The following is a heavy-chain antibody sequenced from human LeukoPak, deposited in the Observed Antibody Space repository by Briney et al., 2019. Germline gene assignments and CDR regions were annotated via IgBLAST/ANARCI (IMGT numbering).Heavy chain of an antibody. CDR1: GYTFTSYG. V-gene: IGHV1-18*01. J-gene: IGHJ4*02. CDR2: ISAYNGNT. D-gene: IGHD6-13*01. CDR3: AGDTGTGYSSSWPFDY. Sequence: ASVKVSCKASGYTFTSYGISWVRQAPGQGLEWMGWISAYNGNTNYAQKLQGRVTMTTDTSTSTAYMDLRSLRSDDTAVYYCAGDTGTGYSSSWPFDYWGQGTLVTVSS.